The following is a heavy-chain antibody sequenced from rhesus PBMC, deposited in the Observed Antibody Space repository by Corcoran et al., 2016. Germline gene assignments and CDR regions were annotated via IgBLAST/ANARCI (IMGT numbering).Heavy chain of an antibody. CDR2: INPYNGNT. V-gene: IGHV1S2*01. J-gene: IGHJ5-1*01. Sequence: QVQLVQSGAEVKKPGSSVKVSCKASGDTFTDYYMNWVRPAPRQGLEWMGWINPYNGNTKYAQKFQGRVTMTRDPSTSTAYMELSSLRSEDTAVYYCARGGSWGDFRFDVWGAGVLVTVSS. D-gene: IGHD3-34*01. CDR1: GDTFTDYY. CDR3: ARGGSWGDFRFDV.